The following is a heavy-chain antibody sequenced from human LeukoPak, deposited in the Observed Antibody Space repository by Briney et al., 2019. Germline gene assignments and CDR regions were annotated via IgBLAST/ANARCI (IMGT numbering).Heavy chain of an antibody. CDR3: AKSGYGSVCSCYEGEHNWFDP. Sequence: PGGSLRLSCAASGFTFSSYAMSWVRQAPGKGLGWVSAISGSGGSTYYADSVKGRFTISRDNSKNTLYLQMNSLRAEDTAVYYCAKSGYGSVCSCYEGEHNWFDPWGQGTLVTVSS. V-gene: IGHV3-23*01. J-gene: IGHJ5*02. D-gene: IGHD2-15*01. CDR2: ISGSGGST. CDR1: GFTFSSYA.